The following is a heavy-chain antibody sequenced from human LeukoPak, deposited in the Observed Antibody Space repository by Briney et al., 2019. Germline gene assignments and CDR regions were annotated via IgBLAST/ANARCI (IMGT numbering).Heavy chain of an antibody. CDR1: GFTIRNQW. CDR2: IKEDGREK. CDR3: AKVAKYYYGSETYYFFEH. Sequence: GGSLRLSCEVSGFTIRNQWMSWVRQAPGKGLEWVANIKEDGREKYYVDSVKGRFTISRDNGKNSLYLQMNSLRVDDTAVYYCAKVAKYYYGSETYYFFEHWGQGTPVTASS. J-gene: IGHJ4*02. V-gene: IGHV3-7*01. D-gene: IGHD3-10*01.